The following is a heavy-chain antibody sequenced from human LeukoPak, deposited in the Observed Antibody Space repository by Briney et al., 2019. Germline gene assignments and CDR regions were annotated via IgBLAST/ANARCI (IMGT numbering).Heavy chain of an antibody. V-gene: IGHV3-23*01. D-gene: IGHD5-18*01. CDR1: AFTLSTYA. Sequence: GRSLRPSSAPSAFTLSTYATSWVRQAPGKALQSVSGISDSGGSTTYADSVKGRFTISRDNSKKTVYLQMNILRVEDTAVYYCAKDPVAYNYGYGFDSWGQGTLVTVSS. CDR3: AKDPVAYNYGYGFDS. CDR2: ISDSGGST. J-gene: IGHJ4*02.